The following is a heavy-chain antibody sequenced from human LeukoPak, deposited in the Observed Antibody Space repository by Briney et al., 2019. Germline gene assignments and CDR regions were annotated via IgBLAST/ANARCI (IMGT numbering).Heavy chain of an antibody. CDR2: IYYSGST. CDR1: GGSISSYY. V-gene: IGHV4-59*08. Sequence: PSETLSLTCTVSGGSISSYYWRWIRQPPGKGLEWIEYIYYSGSTNYNPSLKSRVTISVDTSKNQFSLKLSSVTAADTAVYYCARDSSGWYSLQEWGQGTLVTVSS. CDR3: ARDSSGWYSLQE. J-gene: IGHJ4*02. D-gene: IGHD6-19*01.